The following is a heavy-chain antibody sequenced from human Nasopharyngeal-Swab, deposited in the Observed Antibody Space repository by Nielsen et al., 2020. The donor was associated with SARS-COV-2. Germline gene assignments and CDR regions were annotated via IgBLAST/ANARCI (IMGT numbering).Heavy chain of an antibody. Sequence: GESLKTSCEGLGFMFSDYSLNWVRQAPGKGLEWVSSISSVNTYIYYADSVRGRFSISRDNAMNSLCLQMNSLRCEDTDLYYCARVNWPVYCGVDCYFSEGQSTGMDVWGQGTTVTVS. J-gene: IGHJ6*02. CDR1: GFMFSDYS. CDR3: ARVNWPVYCGVDCYFSEGQSTGMDV. CDR2: ISSVNTYI. V-gene: IGHV3-21*01. D-gene: IGHD2-21*02.